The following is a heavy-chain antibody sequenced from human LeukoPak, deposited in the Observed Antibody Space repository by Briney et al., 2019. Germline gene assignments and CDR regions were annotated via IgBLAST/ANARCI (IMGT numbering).Heavy chain of an antibody. CDR2: INHSGST. D-gene: IGHD3-3*01. CDR3: ARAKRFCSGYYRGWFDP. J-gene: IGHJ5*02. Sequence: SETLSLTCTVSGGSISSYYWSWIRQPPGTGLEWIGEINHSGSTNYNPSLKSRVTISVDTSKNQFSLKLSSVTAADTAVYYCARAKRFCSGYYRGWFDPWGQGTLVTVSS. CDR1: GGSISSYY. V-gene: IGHV4-34*01.